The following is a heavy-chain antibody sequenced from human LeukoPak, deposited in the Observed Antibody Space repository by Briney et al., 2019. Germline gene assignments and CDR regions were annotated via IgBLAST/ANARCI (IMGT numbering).Heavy chain of an antibody. CDR1: GGSISSRNHY. CDR2: IFYTGNT. J-gene: IGHJ4*02. V-gene: IGHV4-39*01. CDR3: SRHVNTFDY. Sequence: SETLSLTCSVSGGSISSRNHYWGWIRQPPGKGLEWIGSIFYTGNTYYNPSLRSRVTMSVDTSKNHFSLNLSSVTAADMAVYYCSRHVNTFDYWGLGALVTVSS.